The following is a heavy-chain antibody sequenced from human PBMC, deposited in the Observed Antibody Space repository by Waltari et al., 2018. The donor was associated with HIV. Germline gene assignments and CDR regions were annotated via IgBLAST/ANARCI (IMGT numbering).Heavy chain of an antibody. CDR1: GDSISSGGYY. D-gene: IGHD3-3*01. V-gene: IGHV4-31*03. CDR2: IYYTGST. Sequence: QVQLQESGPGLIKPSQTLSLTCTVSGDSISSGGYYWSWIRQHPVKGLEWIGHIYYTGSTDYNPSLKSRLNISVDTSDNQFSLKLSSVTAADTAVYYCVRDRRLRFLRGFDRWGQGTLVTVSS. CDR3: VRDRRLRFLRGFDR. J-gene: IGHJ5*02.